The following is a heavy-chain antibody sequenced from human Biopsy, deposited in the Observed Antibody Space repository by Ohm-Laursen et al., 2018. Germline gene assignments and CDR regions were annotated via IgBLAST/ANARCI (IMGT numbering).Heavy chain of an antibody. Sequence: SLGLSCAASGFTFSNYAMSWVRQAPGKGLEWVSGISGSGGRTYYAESMKGRFTISRDNSKKTVYLQMKSLRAEDTAVYYCAKEVFSAVGTSGFDPWGQGTLFTVSS. CDR1: GFTFSNYA. CDR2: ISGSGGRT. CDR3: AKEVFSAVGTSGFDP. J-gene: IGHJ5*02. D-gene: IGHD1/OR15-1a*01. V-gene: IGHV3-23*01.